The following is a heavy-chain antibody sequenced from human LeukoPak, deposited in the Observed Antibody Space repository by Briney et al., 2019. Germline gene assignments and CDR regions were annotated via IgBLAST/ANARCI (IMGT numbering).Heavy chain of an antibody. CDR3: AKEGDYPILTYDS. CDR2: IKQDESEK. CDR1: GFTFSSYW. J-gene: IGHJ5*01. D-gene: IGHD4-17*01. V-gene: IGHV3-7*01. Sequence: GGSLRLSCAASGFTFSSYWMSWVRQAPGKGLEWVANIKQDESEKYYVDSVKGRFTISRDNVKNSLYLQMNSLRAEDTAVYYCAKEGDYPILTYDSWGQGALVTVSS.